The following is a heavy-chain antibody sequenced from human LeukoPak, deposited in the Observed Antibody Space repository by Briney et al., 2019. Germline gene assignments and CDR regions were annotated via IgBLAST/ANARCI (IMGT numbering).Heavy chain of an antibody. CDR3: ARGDDSSGYHYYYMDV. CDR1: GFTFSDYY. J-gene: IGHJ6*03. CDR2: ISSSSSTI. V-gene: IGHV3-11*04. D-gene: IGHD3-22*01. Sequence: GGSLRLSCAASGFTFSDYYMSWIRQAPGKGLEWVSYISSSSSTIYYADSVKGRFTISRDNAKNSLYLQMNSLRAEDTAVYYCARGDDSSGYHYYYMDVWGKGTTVTVSS.